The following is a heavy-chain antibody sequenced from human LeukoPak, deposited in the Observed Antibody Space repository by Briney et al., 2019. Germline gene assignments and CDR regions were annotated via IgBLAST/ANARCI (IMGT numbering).Heavy chain of an antibody. D-gene: IGHD5-24*01. Sequence: GGSLRLSCAASGVTFSSYSMNWGRHAPRKGLGWISYIGISSGNTKYADSVKGRFTISGDKAKNSLYLQMNSLRVEDTAVYYCARDYKYAFDNWGQGTLVTVSS. CDR1: GVTFSSYS. CDR3: ARDYKYAFDN. J-gene: IGHJ4*02. V-gene: IGHV3-48*01. CDR2: IGISSGNT.